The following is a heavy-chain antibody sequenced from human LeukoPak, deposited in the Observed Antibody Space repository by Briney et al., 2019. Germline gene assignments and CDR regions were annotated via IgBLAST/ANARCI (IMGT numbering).Heavy chain of an antibody. V-gene: IGHV3-7*01. CDR1: GFTFSSYS. Sequence: TGGSLRLSCAASGFTFSSYSMSWVRQAPGKGLEWVASIKPDGSETSHLDSVRGRFTISRDNARNSLFLQMNTLRAEDTALYYCARGTTTSTIDWYDPWGQGTRVIVSS. CDR2: IKPDGSET. J-gene: IGHJ5*02. CDR3: ARGTTTSTIDWYDP. D-gene: IGHD4-17*01.